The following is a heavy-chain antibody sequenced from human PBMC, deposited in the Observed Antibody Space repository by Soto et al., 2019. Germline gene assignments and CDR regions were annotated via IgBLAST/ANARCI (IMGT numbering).Heavy chain of an antibody. CDR1: GGSISSHY. D-gene: IGHD1-26*01. J-gene: IGHJ4*02. CDR3: ARVAGRELLDY. V-gene: IGHV4-59*11. Sequence: SETLSLTCTVSGGSISSHYWSWIRQPPGKGLEWIGYIYYSGSTNYNPSLKSRVTISVDTSKNQFSLKLSSVTAADTAVYYCARVAGRELLDYWGQGTLVTVSS. CDR2: IYYSGST.